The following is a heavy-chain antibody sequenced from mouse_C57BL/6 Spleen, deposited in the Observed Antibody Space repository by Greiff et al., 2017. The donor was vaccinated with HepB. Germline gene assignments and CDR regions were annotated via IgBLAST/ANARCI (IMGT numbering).Heavy chain of an antibody. CDR1: GYAFSSYW. D-gene: IGHD2-3*01. V-gene: IGHV1-80*01. CDR3: ARSADGYYDWYCDV. Sequence: QVQLQQSGAELVKPGASVKISCKASGYAFSSYWMNWVKQRPGKGLEWIGQIYPGDGDTNYNGKFKGKATLTADKSSSTAYMQLSSLTSEDSAVFFGARSADGYYDWYCDVWGTGTTVTVSS. J-gene: IGHJ1*03. CDR2: IYPGDGDT.